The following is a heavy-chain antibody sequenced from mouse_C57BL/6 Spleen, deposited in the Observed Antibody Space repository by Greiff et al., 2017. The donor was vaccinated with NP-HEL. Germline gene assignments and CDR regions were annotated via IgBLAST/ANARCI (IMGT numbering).Heavy chain of an antibody. J-gene: IGHJ3*01. CDR3: ARRRGSAWFAD. Sequence: DVKLVESGPGLVKPSQSLSLTCSVTGYSITSGYYWNWIRQFPGNKLEWMGYISYDGSNNYHPSLKNRISITRDTSKNQFFLKLNSVTTEDTATYYCARRRGSAWFADWGQGTLVTVSA. CDR1: GYSITSGYY. CDR2: ISYDGSN. V-gene: IGHV3-6*01. D-gene: IGHD3-2*02.